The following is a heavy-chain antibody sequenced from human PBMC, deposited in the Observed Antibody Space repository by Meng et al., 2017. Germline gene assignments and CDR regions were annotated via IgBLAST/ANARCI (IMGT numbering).Heavy chain of an antibody. D-gene: IGHD3-10*01. CDR1: GWCFSGYY. J-gene: IGHJ5*02. Sequence: GLLPQVGAGVLGASEAPSVASAVCGWCFSGYYWSRIRHPPGKGLEWIGEINHSGSTTYTPSLKSRVTISVDTSKNQFALKLSSVTAADTAVYYCARKFTMVRGIYNWFDPWGQGTLVTVSS. CDR3: ARKFTMVRGIYNWFDP. CDR2: INHSGST. V-gene: IGHV4-34*02.